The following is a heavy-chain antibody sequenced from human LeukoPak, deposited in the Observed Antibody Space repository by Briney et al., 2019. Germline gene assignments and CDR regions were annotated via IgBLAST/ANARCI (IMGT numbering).Heavy chain of an antibody. CDR2: ISAYNGNT. D-gene: IGHD1-7*01. V-gene: IGHV1-18*01. CDR3: ARDGEVRRTTGMDV. Sequence: ASVKVSCKASGYTFTSCGISWVRQAPGQGLEWMGWISAYNGNTNYAQKLQGRVTMTTDASTSTAYMELRSLRSDDTAVYYCARDGEVRRTTGMDVWGQGTTVTVSS. J-gene: IGHJ6*02. CDR1: GYTFTSCG.